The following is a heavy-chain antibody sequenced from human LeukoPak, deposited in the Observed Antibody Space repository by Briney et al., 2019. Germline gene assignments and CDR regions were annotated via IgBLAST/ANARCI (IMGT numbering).Heavy chain of an antibody. J-gene: IGHJ6*02. CDR2: ISSSSSYI. CDR1: GFTFSSYS. V-gene: IGHV3-21*01. Sequence: GGSLRLSCAASGFTFSSYSMNWVRQAPGKGLEWVSSISSSSSYIYYADSVKGRFPISRDNAKNSLYLQMNSLRAEDTAVYYCARDDYGDYYYYYYGMDVWGQGTTVTVSS. CDR3: ARDDYGDYYYYYYGMDV. D-gene: IGHD4-17*01.